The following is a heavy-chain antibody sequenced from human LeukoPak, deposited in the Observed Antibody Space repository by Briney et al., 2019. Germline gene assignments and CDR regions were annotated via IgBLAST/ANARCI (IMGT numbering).Heavy chain of an antibody. CDR1: GYSFNTYW. D-gene: IGHD6-13*01. CDR2: IYPGDSDT. CDR3: ARHSSSWYYFDY. V-gene: IGHV5-51*01. J-gene: IGHJ4*02. Sequence: AGDSLKISCKGSGYSFNTYWIAWVRQMPGKGLEWMGIIYPGDSDTKYSPSFQGQVTISADNSISTAYLQWSSLKASDTAMYYCARHSSSWYYFDYWGQGTLVTVSS.